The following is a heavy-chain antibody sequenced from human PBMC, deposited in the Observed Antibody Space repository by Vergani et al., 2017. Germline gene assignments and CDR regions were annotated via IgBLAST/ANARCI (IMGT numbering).Heavy chain of an antibody. D-gene: IGHD3-22*01. J-gene: IGHJ4*02. CDR1: GFPFRSHS. CDR3: AGPQGTSAYYYGGFDY. V-gene: IGHV3-23*04. Sequence: DVQLVESGGTLVQPGGSLRLSCAASGFPFRSHSMNWVRQSPGKGLEWVSTISSDGVSTYYADSVKGRFTISRDNSKNTLSLQMNSLTAEDTAIYYCAGPQGTSAYYYGGFDYWGQGILVTVSS. CDR2: ISSDGVST.